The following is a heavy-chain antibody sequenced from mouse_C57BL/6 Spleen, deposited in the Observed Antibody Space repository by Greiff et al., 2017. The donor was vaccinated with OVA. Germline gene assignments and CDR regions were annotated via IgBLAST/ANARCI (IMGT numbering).Heavy chain of an antibody. J-gene: IGHJ2*01. CDR1: GFTFSNYW. D-gene: IGHD2-2*01. V-gene: IGHV6-3*01. CDR3: TAGYGGGY. CDR2: IRLKSDNYAT. Sequence: EVQLVESGGGLVQPGGSMKLSCVASGFTFSNYWMNWVRPSPEKGLEWVAQIRLKSDNYATHYAESVKGRFTISRDDSKSSVYLQMNNLRAEDTGIYYCTAGYGGGYWGQGTTLTDSS.